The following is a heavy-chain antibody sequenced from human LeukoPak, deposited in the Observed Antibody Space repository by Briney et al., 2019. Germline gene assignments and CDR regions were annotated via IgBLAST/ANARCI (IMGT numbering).Heavy chain of an antibody. Sequence: SETLSLTCTVSGYSISSGYYWGWIRQPPGKGLEWIGSIYHSGSTYYNPSLKSRVTISVDTSKSQFSLKLSSVTAADTAVYYCARGVYFDFWSGYTFDYWGQGTLVTVSS. CDR2: IYHSGST. D-gene: IGHD3-3*01. J-gene: IGHJ4*02. CDR1: GYSISSGYY. V-gene: IGHV4-38-2*02. CDR3: ARGVYFDFWSGYTFDY.